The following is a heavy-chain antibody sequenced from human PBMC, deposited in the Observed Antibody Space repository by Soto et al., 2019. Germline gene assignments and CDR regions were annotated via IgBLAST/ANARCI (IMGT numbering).Heavy chain of an antibody. CDR1: GFTFSNAW. CDR3: AKGPWQPPHCFDP. CDR2: IKSKTDGGTT. Sequence: PGGSLRLSCAASGFTFSNAWMSWVRQAPGKGLEWVGRIKSKTDGGTTDYAAPVKGRFTISRDDSKNTLYLQMNSLKTEDTAVYYCAKGPWQPPHCFDPWGLGTLVTVSS. D-gene: IGHD6-13*01. V-gene: IGHV3-15*01. J-gene: IGHJ5*02.